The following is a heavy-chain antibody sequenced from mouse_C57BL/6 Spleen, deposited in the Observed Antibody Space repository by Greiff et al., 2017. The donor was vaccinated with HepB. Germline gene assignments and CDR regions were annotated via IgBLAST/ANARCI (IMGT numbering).Heavy chain of an antibody. CDR2: IYPSDSET. Sequence: QVQLQQSGAELVRPGSSVKLSCKASGYTFTSYWMDWVKQRPGQGLEWIGNIYPSDSETHYNQKFKDKATLTVDKSSSTAYMQLSSLTSEDSAVYYCARGNYGNSFDYWGQGTTLTVSS. V-gene: IGHV1-61*01. CDR1: GYTFTSYW. CDR3: ARGNYGNSFDY. J-gene: IGHJ2*01. D-gene: IGHD2-1*01.